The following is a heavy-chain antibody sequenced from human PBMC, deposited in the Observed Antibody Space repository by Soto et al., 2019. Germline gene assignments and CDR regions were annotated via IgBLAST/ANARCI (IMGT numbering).Heavy chain of an antibody. J-gene: IGHJ3*02. Sequence: GGSLRLSCADSRFTFSGYWMYWVRQAPGKGLEWVANIKEDGSEKNYVDSVRGRFAISRDNAKNSLYLQMNSLRAEDTAVYYCARGARIWGQGTMVTVSS. CDR1: RFTFSGYW. CDR3: ARGARI. V-gene: IGHV3-7*01. CDR2: IKEDGSEK.